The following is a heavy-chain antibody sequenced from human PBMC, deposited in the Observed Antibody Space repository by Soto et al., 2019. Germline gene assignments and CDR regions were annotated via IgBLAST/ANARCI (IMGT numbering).Heavy chain of an antibody. D-gene: IGHD6-13*01. Sequence: QITLKESGPTLVKPTQTLTLTCTFSGFSLSTSGVGVGWIRQPPGKALEWLALIYWDDDKRYSPSLKSMLTITKDTSKNQVVLTMTNMYPVDTATYYCAHGTYSSSCPNWFDPWGQGTLVTVSS. CDR2: IYWDDDK. CDR1: GFSLSTSGVG. CDR3: AHGTYSSSCPNWFDP. V-gene: IGHV2-5*02. J-gene: IGHJ5*02.